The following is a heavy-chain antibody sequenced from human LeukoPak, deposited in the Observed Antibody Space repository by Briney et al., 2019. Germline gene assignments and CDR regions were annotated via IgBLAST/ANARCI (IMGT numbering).Heavy chain of an antibody. CDR3: ARSLPNPSYYYYGFDV. CDR1: GFTFNSYW. V-gene: IGHV3-21*01. Sequence: GGSLRLSRTASGFTFNSYWMTWVRQAPGKGLEWVSIISSTSTYKNYADSLKGRFTISRDNTKNSLYLQLNSLRAEDTAVYYCARSLPNPSYYYYGFDVWGQGTTVTVSS. J-gene: IGHJ6*02. CDR2: ISSTSTYK.